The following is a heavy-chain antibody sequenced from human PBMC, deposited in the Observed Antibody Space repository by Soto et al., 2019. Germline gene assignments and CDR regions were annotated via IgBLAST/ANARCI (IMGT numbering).Heavy chain of an antibody. Sequence: VKGGCLASVYTFTRYDINVVRQAAGQGLEWRGWMNPNSGNTGYAQKFHGRVTMTRNTSISTAYMELSSLRSEDTAVYYCARGGSYYEFWSGPTDYYGMDVWGQGTTVTVSS. V-gene: IGHV1-8*01. CDR2: MNPNSGNT. CDR3: ARGGSYYEFWSGPTDYYGMDV. D-gene: IGHD3-3*01. J-gene: IGHJ6*02. CDR1: VYTFTRYD.